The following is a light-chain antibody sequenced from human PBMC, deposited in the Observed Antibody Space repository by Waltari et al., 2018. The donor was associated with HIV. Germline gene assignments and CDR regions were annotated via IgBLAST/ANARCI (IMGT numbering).Light chain of an antibody. Sequence: SYVLTQPPSVSVAPGQTARITCGGNNIGSKTVHWYQQRQGQAPVLVVFDDRDRPSGIPGRFSGSSAGNTATLTISRVEAGHEADYYCQVWDSSANGVFGGGTKLTVL. J-gene: IGLJ2*01. V-gene: IGLV3-21*02. CDR3: QVWDSSANGV. CDR2: DDR. CDR1: NIGSKT.